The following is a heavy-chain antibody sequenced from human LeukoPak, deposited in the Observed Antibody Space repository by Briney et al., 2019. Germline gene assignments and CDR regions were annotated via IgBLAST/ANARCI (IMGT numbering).Heavy chain of an antibody. CDR1: GGSISSYY. CDR3: ASMLRETY. V-gene: IGHV4-59*12. J-gene: IGHJ4*02. CDR2: IYYSGST. D-gene: IGHD2-15*01. Sequence: KPSETLSLTCTVSGGSISSYYWSWIRQPPGKGLEWIGYIYYSGSTNYNPSLKSRVTISVDTSKNQFSLKLSSVTAADTAVYYCASMLRETYWGQGTLVTVSS.